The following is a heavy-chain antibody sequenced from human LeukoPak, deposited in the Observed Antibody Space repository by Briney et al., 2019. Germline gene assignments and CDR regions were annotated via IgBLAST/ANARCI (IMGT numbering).Heavy chain of an antibody. J-gene: IGHJ6*03. CDR2: ISGGGGIT. V-gene: IGHV3-23*01. CDR3: AKYGLHCSSTSCYPLFYMDV. D-gene: IGHD2-2*01. Sequence: GGSLRLSCAASGFTFDSYAMTWVRHAPGKGLEWVSSISGGGGITNYADSVKGRFTISRDNSKHTLFMQMNSLRAEDTAVYYCAKYGLHCSSTSCYPLFYMDVWGKGTTVTVSS. CDR1: GFTFDSYA.